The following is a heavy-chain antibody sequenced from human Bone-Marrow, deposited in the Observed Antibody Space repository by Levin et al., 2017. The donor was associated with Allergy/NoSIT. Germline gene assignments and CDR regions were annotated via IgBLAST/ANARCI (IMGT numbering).Heavy chain of an antibody. CDR1: GGSVSSDKYY. CDR3: ARDSITISALDY. V-gene: IGHV4-61*01. D-gene: IGHD3-3*02. Sequence: SQTLSLTCSVSGGSVSSDKYYWSWIRQPPGKGLEWIGYTYYTESTSYSPSLKSRVTISLDTSKNQFSLKLSSVTAADTAVYYCARDSITISALDYWGQGTLVTVSS. CDR2: TYYTEST. J-gene: IGHJ4*02.